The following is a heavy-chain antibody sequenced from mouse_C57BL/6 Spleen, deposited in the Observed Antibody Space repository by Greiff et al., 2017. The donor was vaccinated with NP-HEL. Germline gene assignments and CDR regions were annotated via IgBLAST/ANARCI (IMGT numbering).Heavy chain of an antibody. J-gene: IGHJ3*01. CDR2: IYPGSGST. D-gene: IGHD1-1*02. CDR3: ARSGGTGSWFAY. V-gene: IGHV1-55*01. CDR1: GYTFTSYW. Sequence: VQLQQPGAELVKPGASVKMSCKASGYTFTSYWLTWVKQRPGQGLEWIGDIYPGSGSTNYNEKFKSKATLTVDTSSSTAYMQLSSLTSEDSAVYYCARSGGTGSWFAYWGQGTLVTVSA.